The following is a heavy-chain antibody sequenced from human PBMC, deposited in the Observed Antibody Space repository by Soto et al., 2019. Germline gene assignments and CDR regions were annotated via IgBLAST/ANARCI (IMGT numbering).Heavy chain of an antibody. CDR3: ARDAYGDYGSPGWYFDL. J-gene: IGHJ2*01. Sequence: QVQLQESGPGLVKPSQTLSLTCTVSGGSISSGGYYWSWIRQHPGKGLEWIGYIYYSGSTYYNPSLKNRVTRSVDTSKTQFSLTRSSVTAADTAVYYCARDAYGDYGSPGWYFDLWGRGTLVTVSS. CDR2: IYYSGST. V-gene: IGHV4-31*03. CDR1: GGSISSGGYY. D-gene: IGHD4-17*01.